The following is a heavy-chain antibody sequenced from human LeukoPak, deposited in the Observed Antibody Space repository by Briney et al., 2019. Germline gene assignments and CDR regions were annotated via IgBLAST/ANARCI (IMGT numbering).Heavy chain of an antibody. CDR2: IYYSGST. J-gene: IGHJ5*02. D-gene: IGHD2-15*01. Sequence: PSETLSLTCTVSGASISSSNYYWGWIRQAPGKGLEWIGNIYYSGSTNYNPSLKSRVTMSVDTSKNQLSLKVSSVTAADTAVYYCARSLPALVAGSNWFDPWGQGTLVTVSS. CDR1: GASISSSNYY. CDR3: ARSLPALVAGSNWFDP. V-gene: IGHV4-61*05.